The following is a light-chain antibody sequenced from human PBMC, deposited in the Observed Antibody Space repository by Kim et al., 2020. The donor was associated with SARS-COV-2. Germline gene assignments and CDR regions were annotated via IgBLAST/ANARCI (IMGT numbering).Light chain of an antibody. V-gene: IGLV2-14*03. CDR3: FSHTNTDTGV. CDR1: ISDVGGYDY. CDR2: GVT. Sequence: QSALTQPASVSGSPGQSITISCSGTISDVGGYDYVSWYQQHPDKAPKLIIYGVTKRPSGVSDRFSGSKSGNTASLTISGLQAEDEADYYCFSHTNTDTGVFGGGTQLTVL. J-gene: IGLJ3*02.